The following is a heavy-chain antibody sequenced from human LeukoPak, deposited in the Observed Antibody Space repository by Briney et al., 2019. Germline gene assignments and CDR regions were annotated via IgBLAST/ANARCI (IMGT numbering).Heavy chain of an antibody. CDR1: GGSISSGDYY. CDR2: IYYSGST. Sequence: PSQTLSLTCTVSGGSISSGDYYWSWIRQPPGKGLEWIGYIYYSGSTNYNPSLKSRVTISVDTSKNQFSLKLSSVTAADTAVYYCARVPVGATRRPIYYFDYWGQGTLVTVSS. D-gene: IGHD1-26*01. V-gene: IGHV4-30-4*01. CDR3: ARVPVGATRRPIYYFDY. J-gene: IGHJ4*02.